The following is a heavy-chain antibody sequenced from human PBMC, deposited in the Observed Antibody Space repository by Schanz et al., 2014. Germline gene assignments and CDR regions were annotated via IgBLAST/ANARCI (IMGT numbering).Heavy chain of an antibody. D-gene: IGHD5-12*01. CDR3: ARTGYDPSLTH. CDR2: INPNSGGT. Sequence: QVQLVQSGAEVKKPGASVKVSCKASGYTFTGHHMHWVRQAPGQGLEWMGRINPNSGGTNYAQKFQGRVTFTADKSTSTAFLEVNSLRSEDTAVYYCARTGYDPSLTHWGQGTLVTVSS. CDR1: GYTFTGHH. J-gene: IGHJ4*02. V-gene: IGHV1-2*02.